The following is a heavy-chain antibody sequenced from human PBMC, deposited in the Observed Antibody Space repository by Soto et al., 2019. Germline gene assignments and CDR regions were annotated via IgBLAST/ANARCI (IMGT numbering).Heavy chain of an antibody. CDR1: GYTFTSHG. D-gene: IGHD1-26*01. V-gene: IGHV1-18*01. Sequence: ASVKVSCKASGYTFTSHGISCVRQAPGQGLEWMGWISAYNGSTNYAQKLQGRVTMTTDTSTSTAYMELRSLRSDDTAVYYCARDFLVGVGADHWGQGTLVTVSS. CDR2: ISAYNGST. J-gene: IGHJ4*02. CDR3: ARDFLVGVGADH.